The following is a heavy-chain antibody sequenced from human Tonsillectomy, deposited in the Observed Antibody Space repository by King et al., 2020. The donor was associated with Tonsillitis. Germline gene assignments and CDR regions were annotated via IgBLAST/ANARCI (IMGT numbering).Heavy chain of an antibody. D-gene: IGHD2-2*01. V-gene: IGHV1-3*01. J-gene: IGHJ4*02. CDR1: GYIFTSYG. Sequence: VQLVQSGAEVKKPGASVKVSCKASGYIFTSYGVHWVRQAPGQRLEWMGWISAGNGNTRYSQKFQGRVTITRDTSASTVYMELSSLRSEDTAVYYCGRSYCSSTSCQSPFDYWGQGTLVTVSS. CDR3: GRSYCSSTSCQSPFDY. CDR2: ISAGNGNT.